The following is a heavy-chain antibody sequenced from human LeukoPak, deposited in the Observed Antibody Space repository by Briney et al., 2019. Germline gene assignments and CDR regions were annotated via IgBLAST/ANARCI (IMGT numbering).Heavy chain of an antibody. Sequence: GASVKVSCKASGYTFTSYGISWVRQAPGQGLEWMGRIIPIFGTTYYAQKFQGRVTITTDESTSTAYMELSSLRSEDTAVYYCARGPSPLAADGNLEYFDYWGQGTLVTVSS. V-gene: IGHV1-69*05. CDR3: ARGPSPLAADGNLEYFDY. J-gene: IGHJ4*02. CDR2: IIPIFGTT. CDR1: GYTFTSYG. D-gene: IGHD6-13*01.